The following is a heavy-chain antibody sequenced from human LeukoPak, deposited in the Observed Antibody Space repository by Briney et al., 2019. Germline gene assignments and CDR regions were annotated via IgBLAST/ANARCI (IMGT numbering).Heavy chain of an antibody. J-gene: IGHJ3*02. CDR1: GGSISSYY. V-gene: IGHV4-59*08. D-gene: IGHD2-15*01. Sequence: SQTLSLTCTVSGGSISSYYWSWIRQSPGKGLEWIGYIYSSGSTKYNPSLSGRVTISVDTSKNHFSLRLSSVTAPDTAVYYCARHFRTGGRSTDAFDIWGQGTMVTVSS. CDR3: ARHFRTGGRSTDAFDI. CDR2: IYSSGST.